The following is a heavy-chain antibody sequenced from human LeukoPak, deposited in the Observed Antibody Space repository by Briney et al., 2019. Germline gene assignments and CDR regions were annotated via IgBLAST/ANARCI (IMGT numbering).Heavy chain of an antibody. D-gene: IGHD3-9*01. CDR1: GGSFSGYY. V-gene: IGHV4-34*01. Sequence: PSEPLSLTCAVYGGSFSGYYWSWIRQPPGKALEWIGEINHSGSTNYNPSLKSGVTLSVGTSKIQFSLRLSSVTAADTAVYYCARGPYDILTGHNKDYFDYWGQGTLVTVSS. J-gene: IGHJ4*02. CDR2: INHSGST. CDR3: ARGPYDILTGHNKDYFDY.